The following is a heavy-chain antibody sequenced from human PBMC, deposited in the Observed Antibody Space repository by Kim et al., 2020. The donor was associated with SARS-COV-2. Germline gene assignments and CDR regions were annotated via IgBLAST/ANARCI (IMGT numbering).Heavy chain of an antibody. CDR2: ISWNSGSI. Sequence: GGSLRLSCAASGFSFDDYAMHWVRQAPGKGLEWVSGISWNSGSIGYGDSEKGRFTISRDNAKNSLYLQMNSLRAEDTALYYCAKDIYPYYSGSGSLSGMDVWGQGTTVTVSS. V-gene: IGHV3-9*01. CDR3: AKDIYPYYSGSGSLSGMDV. J-gene: IGHJ6*02. D-gene: IGHD3-10*01. CDR1: GFSFDDYA.